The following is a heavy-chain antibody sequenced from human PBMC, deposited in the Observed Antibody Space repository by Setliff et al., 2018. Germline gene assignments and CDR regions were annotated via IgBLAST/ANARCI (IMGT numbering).Heavy chain of an antibody. D-gene: IGHD3-3*01. CDR3: AKSPHDFWSGRVFFDY. CDR1: GYTFSNYG. J-gene: IGHJ4*01. CDR2: VTVYNGNT. Sequence: ASVKVSCKASGYTFSNYGVTWVRQAPGQGLEWMGWVTVYNGNTKYAQNLQGRVTLTTDTSTSTVYMELRSLTSDDTAIYYCAKSPHDFWSGRVFFDYWGQGMLVTVS. V-gene: IGHV1-18*01.